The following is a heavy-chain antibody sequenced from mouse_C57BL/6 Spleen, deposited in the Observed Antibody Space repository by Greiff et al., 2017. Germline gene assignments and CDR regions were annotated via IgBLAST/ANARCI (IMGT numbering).Heavy chain of an antibody. Sequence: EVKLQESGGGLVKPGGSLKLSCAASGFTFSSYAMSWVRQTPEKRLEWVATISDGGSYTYYPDNVKGRFTISRDNAKNNLYLQMSHLKSEDTAMYYCARGRREGYYAMDYWGQGTSVTVAS. CDR3: ARGRREGYYAMDY. V-gene: IGHV5-4*03. J-gene: IGHJ4*01. CDR1: GFTFSSYA. CDR2: ISDGGSYT.